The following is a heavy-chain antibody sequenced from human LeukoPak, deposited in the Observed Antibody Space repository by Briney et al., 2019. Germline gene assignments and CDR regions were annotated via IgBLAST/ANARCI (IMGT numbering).Heavy chain of an antibody. V-gene: IGHV3-23*01. CDR3: AKHNYYDSSGYSGVDY. CDR1: GFTFSSYG. Sequence: GGTLRLSCAASGFTFSSYGMSWVRQAPGKGLEWVSAISGSGGSTYYADSVKGRFTISRDNSKNTLYLQMNSLRAEDTAVYYCAKHNYYDSSGYSGVDYWGQGTLVTVSS. CDR2: ISGSGGST. D-gene: IGHD3-22*01. J-gene: IGHJ4*02.